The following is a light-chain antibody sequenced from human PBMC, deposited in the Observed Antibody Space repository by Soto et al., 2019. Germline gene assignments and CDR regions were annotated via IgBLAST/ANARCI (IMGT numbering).Light chain of an antibody. CDR1: SSDVGGYDY. J-gene: IGLJ2*01. CDR2: EVI. Sequence: QSVLTQPASVSGSPGQSITISCTGTSSDVGGYDYVSWYQHHPGKAPKLMIYEVISRPSGISNRFSGPKSGNTASLTISGLQAEDEADYYCSSYTSRNTVIFGGGTKLTVL. CDR3: SSYTSRNTVI. V-gene: IGLV2-14*01.